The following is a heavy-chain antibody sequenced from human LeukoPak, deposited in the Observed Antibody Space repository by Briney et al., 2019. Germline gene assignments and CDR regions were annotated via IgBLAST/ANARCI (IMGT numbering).Heavy chain of an antibody. Sequence: PSQTLSLTCSVSGDSISSDGYYWSWIRQLPGKGLEWIGYIYHTGSTYYNPSLKSRVTMAVDRSKNQFSLKLTSMTTADTAVYYCAVGRRVTIADYWGQGTLVTVSS. CDR2: IYHTGST. V-gene: IGHV4-30-2*01. D-gene: IGHD4-17*01. CDR1: GDSISSDGYY. J-gene: IGHJ4*02. CDR3: AVGRRVTIADY.